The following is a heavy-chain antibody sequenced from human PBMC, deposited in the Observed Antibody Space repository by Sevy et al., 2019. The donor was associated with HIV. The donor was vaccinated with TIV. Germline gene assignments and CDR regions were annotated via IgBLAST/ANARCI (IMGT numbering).Heavy chain of an antibody. CDR3: ARDTYYYGSGSYLSAGFDY. Sequence: SETLSLTCTVSGGSISSYYWSWIRQSAGKGLEWIGRIYTSGSTNYNPSLKSRVTMSVDTSKNQFSLKLSSVTAADTAVYYCARDTYYYGSGSYLSAGFDYWGQGTLVTVSS. J-gene: IGHJ4*02. CDR1: GGSISSYY. D-gene: IGHD3-10*01. CDR2: IYTSGST. V-gene: IGHV4-4*07.